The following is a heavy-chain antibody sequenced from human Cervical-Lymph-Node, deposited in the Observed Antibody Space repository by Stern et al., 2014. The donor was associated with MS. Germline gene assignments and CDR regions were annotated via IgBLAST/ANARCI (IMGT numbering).Heavy chain of an antibody. CDR1: GFTFSSYG. V-gene: IGHV3-33*01. CDR2: IWYDGSNK. CDR3: ARYKSSGWTIDY. J-gene: IGHJ4*02. Sequence: VQLVESGGGVVQPGRSLRLSCAASGFTFSSYGMHWVRQAPGKGLEWVAVIWYDGSNKYYADSVKGRFTISRDNSKNTLYLQMNSLRAEDTAVYYCARYKSSGWTIDYWGQGTLVTVSS. D-gene: IGHD6-19*01.